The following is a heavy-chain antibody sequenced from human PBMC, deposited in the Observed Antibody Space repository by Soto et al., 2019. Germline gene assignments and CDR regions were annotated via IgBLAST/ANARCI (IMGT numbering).Heavy chain of an antibody. J-gene: IGHJ4*02. V-gene: IGHV3-7*01. CDR1: GFTFSNFW. CDR2: VNQNGGAM. CDR3: ARVWNDGRFDY. D-gene: IGHD1-1*01. Sequence: GGSLRLSCAASGFTFSNFWMTWVRQAPGKGLEWVASVNQNGGAMHYVDSVKGRFTVSRDNAKNSLYLQVNSLRAEDTAVFYCARVWNDGRFDYWGQGTLVTVSS.